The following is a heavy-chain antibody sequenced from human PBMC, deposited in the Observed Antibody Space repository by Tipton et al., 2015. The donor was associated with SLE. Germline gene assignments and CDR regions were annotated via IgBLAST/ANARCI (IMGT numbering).Heavy chain of an antibody. CDR3: ARDQLGRDWFDP. Sequence: TLSLTCSVSGGSIISGSYYWSWIRQPAGKGLEWIGRIYTSGSTNYNPSLTNGVTISIDTSKNQFSLRLNSVTVADTAVYYCARDQLGRDWFDPWGQGTLVTVSS. CDR1: GGSIISGSYY. CDR2: IYTSGST. D-gene: IGHD1-1*01. J-gene: IGHJ5*02. V-gene: IGHV4-61*02.